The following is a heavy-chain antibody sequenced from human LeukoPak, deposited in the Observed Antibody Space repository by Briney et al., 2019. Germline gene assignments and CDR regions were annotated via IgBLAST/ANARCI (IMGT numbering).Heavy chain of an antibody. D-gene: IGHD2-8*01. CDR1: GFVFPTYA. CDR3: AKVKALDAVASYFDY. J-gene: IGHJ4*03. V-gene: IGHV3-23*01. CDR2: ISSSGDNT. Sequence: PEGSLRLSCAASGFVFPTYAMGWVRQAPGKGLEWVSAISSSGDNTYYADSVKGQFTISRDNSKNTLDLQMNSLRAEDTAMYHCAKVKALDAVASYFDYWGQGTLVTVSS.